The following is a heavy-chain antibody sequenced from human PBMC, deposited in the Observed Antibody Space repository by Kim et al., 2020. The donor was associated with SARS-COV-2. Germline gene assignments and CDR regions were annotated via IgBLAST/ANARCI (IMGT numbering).Heavy chain of an antibody. CDR2: IKDKGNNYAT. J-gene: IGHJ5*02. Sequence: GGSRRLSCAASGFTFSDSNIHWVRQASGKGLEWVGRIKDKGNNYATVYAASVKGRFTMSRDDSKNTAFLQMNSLKTEDTAVYYCTGYGLLEGWFDPWGQG. D-gene: IGHD6-13*01. CDR1: GFTFSDSN. V-gene: IGHV3-73*01. CDR3: TGYGLLEGWFDP.